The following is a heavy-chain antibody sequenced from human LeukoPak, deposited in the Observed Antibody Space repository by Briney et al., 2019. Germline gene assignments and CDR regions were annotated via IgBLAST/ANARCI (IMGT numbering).Heavy chain of an antibody. CDR2: ISGSGGST. J-gene: IGHJ4*02. V-gene: IGHV3-23*01. Sequence: GGSLRLSCAASGFTFSSYAMSWVRQAPGKGLEWVSAISGSGGSTYYADSVKGRFTISRDNSKNTLYLQMKSLRDEDTAVYHCAKWVAGAPSSDYWGQGTLVTVSS. CDR3: AKWVAGAPSSDY. CDR1: GFTFSSYA. D-gene: IGHD6-19*01.